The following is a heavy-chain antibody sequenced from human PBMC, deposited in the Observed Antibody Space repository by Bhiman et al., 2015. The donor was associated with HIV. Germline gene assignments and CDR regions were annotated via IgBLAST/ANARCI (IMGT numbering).Heavy chain of an antibody. J-gene: IGHJ4*02. CDR3: ARSRLGKSTLDY. D-gene: IGHD3-16*01. Sequence: QVQLVESGGGVVQPGRSLRLSCAASGFTFSTYAMHWVRQAPGKGLEWVGIISYGGGNNYYTDSVKGRFTISRDNSKNTLYLQMNSLRAEDTAVYYCARSRLGKSTLDYWGQGTLVTVSS. CDR2: ISYGGGNN. CDR1: GFTFSTYA. V-gene: IGHV3-30-3*01.